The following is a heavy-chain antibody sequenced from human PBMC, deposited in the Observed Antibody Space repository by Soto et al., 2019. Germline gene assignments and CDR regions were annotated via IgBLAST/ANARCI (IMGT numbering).Heavy chain of an antibody. Sequence: RLSCAASGLHFSVYWMTWVRQVPGKGLEWVANIKGDGSERHYVDAVRGRFTISRDNAKNSLYLYMNSLRDDDTAVYYCATDMIVGVSSLYYWGQGTLVTVSS. CDR3: ATDMIVGVSSLYY. CDR1: GLHFSVYW. J-gene: IGHJ4*02. CDR2: IKGDGSER. D-gene: IGHD1-26*01. V-gene: IGHV3-7*03.